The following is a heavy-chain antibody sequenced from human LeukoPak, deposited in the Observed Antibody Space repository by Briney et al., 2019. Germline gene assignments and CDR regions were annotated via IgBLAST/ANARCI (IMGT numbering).Heavy chain of an antibody. CDR2: INHSGST. Sequence: PSETLSLTCAVYGGSFSGSYWSWIRQPPGKRLEWIGEINHSGSTNYDSSLESRVTISVDTSKNQFSLKLSSVTVADTAVYYCVREVYWKGYGDYGGFDPWGQGTLVTVSS. CDR1: GGSFSGSY. J-gene: IGHJ5*02. V-gene: IGHV4-34*01. CDR3: VREVYWKGYGDYGGFDP. D-gene: IGHD4-17*01.